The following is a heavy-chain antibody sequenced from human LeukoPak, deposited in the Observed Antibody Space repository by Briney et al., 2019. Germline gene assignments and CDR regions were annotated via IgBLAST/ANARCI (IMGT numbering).Heavy chain of an antibody. J-gene: IGHJ4*02. D-gene: IGHD1-1*01. CDR2: ISSDGGTT. Sequence: GGSLRLSRAASGFSFSSYAMHWVRQAPWKGLEYVSEISSDGGTTYYANSVKGRFTISRDNSKNTLYLQMGSLRPDDMAVYYCARRPGTSQFDYWGQGTLVTVSS. V-gene: IGHV3-64*01. CDR3: ARRPGTSQFDY. CDR1: GFSFSSYA.